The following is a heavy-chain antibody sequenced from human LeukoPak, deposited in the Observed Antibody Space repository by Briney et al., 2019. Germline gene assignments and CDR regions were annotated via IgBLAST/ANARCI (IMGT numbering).Heavy chain of an antibody. D-gene: IGHD1-7*01. CDR3: AGGQATGTTLHYYYGMDV. CDR1: GGSISSYY. Sequence: SETLSLTCTVSGGSISSYYWSWIRQPPGKGLEWIGYIYYSGSTNYNPSLKSRVTISVGTSKNQFSLKLSSVTAADTAVYYCAGGQATGTTLHYYYGMDVWGQGTTVTVSS. V-gene: IGHV4-59*01. J-gene: IGHJ6*02. CDR2: IYYSGST.